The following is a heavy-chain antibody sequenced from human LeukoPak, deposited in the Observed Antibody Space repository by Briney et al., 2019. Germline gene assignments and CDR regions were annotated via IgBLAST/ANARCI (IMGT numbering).Heavy chain of an antibody. CDR2: IIPILGIA. CDR1: GGTFSSYA. D-gene: IGHD4-17*01. J-gene: IGHJ6*02. V-gene: IGHV1-69*04. CDR3: ARDGPFFYGDYYYGMDV. Sequence: ASVKVSCKASGGTFSSYAISWVRQAPGQGLEWMGRIIPILGIANYAQKFQGRVTITADKSTSTAYMELSSLRSEDTAVYYCARDGPFFYGDYYYGMDVWGQGTTVTVSS.